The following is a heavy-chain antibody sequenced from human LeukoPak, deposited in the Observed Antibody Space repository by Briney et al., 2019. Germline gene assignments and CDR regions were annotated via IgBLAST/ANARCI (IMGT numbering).Heavy chain of an antibody. CDR2: IRSKANRYET. Sequence: ASVKVSCKVSGYTLTELSMHWVRQASGKGLEWLGRIRSKANRYETVYAASVRGRFTISRDDSKNTAYLQMNSLKIEDTAVYYCTRIDNPDYGDYMNAFDIWGQGTMVTVSS. CDR3: TRIDNPDYGDYMNAFDI. V-gene: IGHV3-73*01. CDR1: GYTLTELS. J-gene: IGHJ3*02. D-gene: IGHD4-17*01.